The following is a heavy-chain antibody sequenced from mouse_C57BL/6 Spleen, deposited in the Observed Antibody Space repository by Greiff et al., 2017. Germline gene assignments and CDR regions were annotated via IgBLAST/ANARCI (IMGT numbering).Heavy chain of an antibody. CDR3: ARGWDVRSYFGY. D-gene: IGHD4-1*01. CDR2: IYPGSGST. J-gene: IGHJ2*01. CDR1: GYTFTSYW. Sequence: QVQLQQPGAELVKPGASVKMSCKASGYTFTSYWITWVKQRPGQGLEWIGDIYPGSGSTNYNEKFKSKATLTVDTSSSTAYMQLSSLTSEDSAVYYCARGWDVRSYFGYWGQGTTLTVSS. V-gene: IGHV1-55*01.